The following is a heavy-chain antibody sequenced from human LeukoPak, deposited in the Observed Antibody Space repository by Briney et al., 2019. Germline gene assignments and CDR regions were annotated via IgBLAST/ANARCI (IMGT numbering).Heavy chain of an antibody. J-gene: IGHJ4*02. Sequence: PGRSLRLSCAASGFTFSSYGMPWVRQAPGKGLEWVAVILYDGSNKYYADSVKGRFTISRDNSKNTLYLQMNSLRAEDTAVYYCAKDGVDSSLDFDYWGQGTLVTVSS. V-gene: IGHV3-33*06. CDR1: GFTFSSYG. D-gene: IGHD3-22*01. CDR3: AKDGVDSSLDFDY. CDR2: ILYDGSNK.